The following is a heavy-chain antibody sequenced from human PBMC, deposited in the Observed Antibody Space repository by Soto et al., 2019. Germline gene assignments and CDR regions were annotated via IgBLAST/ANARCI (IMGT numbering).Heavy chain of an antibody. D-gene: IGHD3-3*01. CDR3: ARGWSGGPGALPGGFDY. J-gene: IGHJ4*02. CDR2: IIPIFCTA. V-gene: IGHV1-69*13. CDR1: GGTXTSYA. Sequence: SXKVSFKASGGTXTSYAIGWVRQAPGQGLEWMGGIIPIFCTANYAQKFQGRVTITADESTSTAYIELSSLRYQDTAVYYCARGWSGGPGALPGGFDYWGQGTLVTVSS.